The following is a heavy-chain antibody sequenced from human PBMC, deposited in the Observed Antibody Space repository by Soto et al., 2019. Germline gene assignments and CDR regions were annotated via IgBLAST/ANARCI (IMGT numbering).Heavy chain of an antibody. CDR1: GFTFSSYS. CDR3: XXXXXGFSSQRLEQPDGFDY. D-gene: IGHD1-1*01. J-gene: IGHJ4*02. Sequence: EVQLVESGGGLVKPGGSLRLSCAASGFTFSSYSMNWVRQAPGKGLEWVSSISSSSSYIYYADSVKGRFTISRDNAKNSLYLQMNSLRAEDTAVYYXXXXXXGFSSQRLEQPDGFDYWGQGTLVTVSS. V-gene: IGHV3-21*01. CDR2: ISSSSSYI.